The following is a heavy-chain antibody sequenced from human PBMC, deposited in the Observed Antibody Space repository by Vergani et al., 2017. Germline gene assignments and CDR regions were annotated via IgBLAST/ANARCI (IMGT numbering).Heavy chain of an antibody. D-gene: IGHD6-25*01. CDR3: ARDGEKVGYRRHNYLDF. Sequence: EVQLLESGGGSVQPGESLRLSCVASGFRFREHGMNWVRQAPGKGLEWVSSISSSSTYTFYADSVKDRFTISRDNAKSTLYLHMSSLRAEDTAIYYCARDGEKVGYRRHNYLDFWGQGTLVTVSS. V-gene: IGHV3-21*06. J-gene: IGHJ4*02. CDR1: GFRFREHG. CDR2: ISSSSTYT.